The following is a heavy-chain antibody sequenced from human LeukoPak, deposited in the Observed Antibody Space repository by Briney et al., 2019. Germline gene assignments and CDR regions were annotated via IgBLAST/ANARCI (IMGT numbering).Heavy chain of an antibody. CDR2: ISGSGDYT. CDR1: GFTFSSYA. V-gene: IGHV3-23*01. CDR3: ARRIPATASGLDY. D-gene: IGHD2-2*01. Sequence: GGSLRLSCAASGFTFSSYAMSWVRQAPGKGLEWVSTISGSGDYTYCADSVKGRFTISRDNSKNTLYLQMNRLSAEDTAVYYCARRIPATASGLDYWGQGTLVTVPS. J-gene: IGHJ4*02.